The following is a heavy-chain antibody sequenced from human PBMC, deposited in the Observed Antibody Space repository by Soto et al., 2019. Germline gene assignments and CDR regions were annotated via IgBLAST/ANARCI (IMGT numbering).Heavy chain of an antibody. Sequence: GGSLRLSCAATGFTFSVYAMTWVRQAPGKGLEWVSAVTANGGSTYSADSVKGRFTISRDNSKNTLFLQMNSLRAEDTAVYYCASLGVGDWANYYYYYGMDVWGQGTTVTVS. CDR3: ASLGVGDWANYYYYYGMDV. V-gene: IGHV3-23*01. D-gene: IGHD2-21*02. CDR1: GFTFSVYA. J-gene: IGHJ6*02. CDR2: VTANGGST.